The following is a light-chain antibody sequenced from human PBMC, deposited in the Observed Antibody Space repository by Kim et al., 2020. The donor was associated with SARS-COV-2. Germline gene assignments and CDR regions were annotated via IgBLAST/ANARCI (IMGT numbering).Light chain of an antibody. CDR3: QSYDSSLSGYWV. J-gene: IGLJ3*02. Sequence: RVTISCTGISSNIGAGYDVHWYQQLPGTAPKLLIYGNSNRPSGVPDRFSGSKSGTSASLAITGLQAEDEADYYCQSYDSSLSGYWVFGGGTQLTVL. CDR1: SSNIGAGYD. CDR2: GNS. V-gene: IGLV1-40*01.